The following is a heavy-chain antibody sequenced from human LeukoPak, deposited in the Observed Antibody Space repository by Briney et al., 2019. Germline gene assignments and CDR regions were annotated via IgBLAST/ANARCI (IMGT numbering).Heavy chain of an antibody. J-gene: IGHJ4*02. D-gene: IGHD3-10*01. CDR2: INHSGST. Sequence: SETLSLTCAVYGGSFSGYYWSWIRQPPGKGLEWIGEINHSGSTNYNPSLKSRVTISVDTSKNQFSLKLSSVTAADTAVYYCARDAIFYDGSGSYYFDYWGQATLVTVSS. CDR3: ARDAIFYDGSGSYYFDY. CDR1: GGSFSGYY. V-gene: IGHV4-34*01.